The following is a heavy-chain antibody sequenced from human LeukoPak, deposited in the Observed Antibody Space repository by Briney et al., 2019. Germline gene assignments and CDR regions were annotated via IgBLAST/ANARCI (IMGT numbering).Heavy chain of an antibody. CDR2: IKDDGSEK. V-gene: IGHV3-7*01. CDR1: GFSFSNYW. CDR3: ARRSTEDY. D-gene: IGHD2-2*01. Sequence: GGSLRLSCVASGFSFSNYWMSWVRQAPRKGLEWVATIKDDGSEKYSVQGRFTISRDNAKNSLYLQMNSLRVEDTAVYYCARRSTEDYWGQGTLVTVSS. J-gene: IGHJ4*02.